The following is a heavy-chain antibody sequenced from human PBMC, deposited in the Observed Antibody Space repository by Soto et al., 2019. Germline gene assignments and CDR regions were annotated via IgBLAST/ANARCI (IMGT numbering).Heavy chain of an antibody. Sequence: EVQLVESGGGLVQPGGSLRLSCAASGFTFSSYSMNWVRQAPGKGLEWVSYISSSSSTIYYADSVKGRFTISRDNAKNSLYLQMNSLRADDTAVYYCAREIFGVVITIYYYYMDVWGKGTTVTVSS. CDR3: AREIFGVVITIYYYYMDV. J-gene: IGHJ6*03. CDR1: GFTFSSYS. D-gene: IGHD3-3*01. V-gene: IGHV3-48*01. CDR2: ISSSSSTI.